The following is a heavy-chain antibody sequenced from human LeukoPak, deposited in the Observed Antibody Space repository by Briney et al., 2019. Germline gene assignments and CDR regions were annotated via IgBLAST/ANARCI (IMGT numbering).Heavy chain of an antibody. D-gene: IGHD2-15*01. CDR3: AKRSGDSYYLDS. Sequence: GGSLRLSCTASGFIFSSYAMTWVRQAPGKGLEWVSAISGSGGSTYYADSVKGRFTISRDTSKSTLYLQMNSLRAEDTAVYYCAKRSGDSYYLDSWGQGTLVTVSS. J-gene: IGHJ4*02. CDR1: GFIFSSYA. V-gene: IGHV3-23*01. CDR2: ISGSGGST.